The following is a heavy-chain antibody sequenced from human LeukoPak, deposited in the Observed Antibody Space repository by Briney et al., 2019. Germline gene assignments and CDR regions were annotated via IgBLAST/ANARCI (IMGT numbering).Heavy chain of an antibody. Sequence: GGSLRLSCAASGFTFGSYEMNWVRQAPGKGLEWVSYISSSGSTIYYADSVKGRFTISRDNAKNSLYLQMNSLRAEDTAVYYCAREYYYGSGTIPPHFDYWGQGTLVTVSS. D-gene: IGHD3-10*01. J-gene: IGHJ4*02. V-gene: IGHV3-48*03. CDR3: AREYYYGSGTIPPHFDY. CDR2: ISSSGSTI. CDR1: GFTFGSYE.